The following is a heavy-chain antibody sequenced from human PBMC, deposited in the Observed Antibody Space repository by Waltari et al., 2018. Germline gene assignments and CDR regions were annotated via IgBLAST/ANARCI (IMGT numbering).Heavy chain of an antibody. J-gene: IGHJ4*02. CDR2: INHSGST. Sequence: QVQLQQWGAGLLKPSETLSLTCAVYGGSFRGYYWSWIRKPPGKGLEWIGEINHSGSTNYNPSLKSRVTISVDTSKNQFSLKLSSVTAADTAVYYCARGLRYSSSWYSGGYWGQGTLVTVSS. CDR3: ARGLRYSSSWYSGGY. CDR1: GGSFRGYY. D-gene: IGHD6-13*01. V-gene: IGHV4-34*01.